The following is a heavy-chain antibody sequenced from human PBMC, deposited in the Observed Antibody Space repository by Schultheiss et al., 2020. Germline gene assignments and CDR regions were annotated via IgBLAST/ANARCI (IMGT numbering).Heavy chain of an antibody. CDR3: ARDIAVAGTGYMDV. J-gene: IGHJ6*03. V-gene: IGHV1-2*02. CDR2: INPNSGGT. CDR1: GYTFTGYY. Sequence: ASVKVSCKASGYTFTGYYMHWVRQAPGQGLEWMGWINPNSGGTNYAQKFQGRVTMTRDTSISTAYMELSRLRSDDTAVYYCARDIAVAGTGYMDVWGKGTTVTVSS. D-gene: IGHD6-19*01.